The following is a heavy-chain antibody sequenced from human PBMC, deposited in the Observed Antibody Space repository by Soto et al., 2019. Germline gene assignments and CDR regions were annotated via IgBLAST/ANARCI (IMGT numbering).Heavy chain of an antibody. CDR1: GFTFSSYA. J-gene: IGHJ3*02. CDR2: MSGSGGST. V-gene: IGHV3-23*01. D-gene: IGHD5-12*01. CDR3: AKEGHRGWLRAFDI. Sequence: PGGSLRLSCAASGFTFSSYAMSLVRHAPGKGLEWVSAMSGSGGSTYYADSVTGRFTISRDNSKNTLYLQMNSLRAEDTAVYYCAKEGHRGWLRAFDIWGQGTMVTVSS.